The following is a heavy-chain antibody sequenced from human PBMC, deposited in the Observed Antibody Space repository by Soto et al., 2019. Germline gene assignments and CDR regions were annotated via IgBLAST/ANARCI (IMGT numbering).Heavy chain of an antibody. D-gene: IGHD3-22*01. J-gene: IGHJ4*02. V-gene: IGHV1-46*03. CDR3: ARGVGYSDSSGYPFDY. CDR2: INPRSGKT. CDR1: GDTLSTYY. Sequence: VQLVQSGAEVKRPGASVKISCKASGDTLSTYYMHWARQAPGQGLEWMGIINPRSGKTNYPQKFQGRVTMTRDTSTTTVYMELSTLRSEDTAMYYCARGVGYSDSSGYPFDYWGQGTPGHRLL.